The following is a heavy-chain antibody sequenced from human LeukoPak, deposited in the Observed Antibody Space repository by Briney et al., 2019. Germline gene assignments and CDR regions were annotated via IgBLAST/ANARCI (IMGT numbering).Heavy chain of an antibody. V-gene: IGHV4-39*07. D-gene: IGHD3-22*01. J-gene: IGHJ1*01. CDR2: IYYSGST. CDR1: GGSISSSTSY. Sequence: SETLSLTCTVSGGSISSSTSYWGWIRQPPGKGLEWIGSIYYSGSTYYNPSLKSRVTMSVGTSKNHFSLNLSSVTAADTAVYYCSTHYFDSSGYFRYFQHWGQGTLVTVSS. CDR3: STHYFDSSGYFRYFQH.